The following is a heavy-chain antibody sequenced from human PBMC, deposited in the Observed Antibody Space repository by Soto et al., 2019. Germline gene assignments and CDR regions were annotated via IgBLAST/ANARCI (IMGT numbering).Heavy chain of an antibody. V-gene: IGHV4-39*01. CDR1: GVSLNSGHYY. CDR3: GKVLIGATRHTDVDS. CDR2: VYYDGST. J-gene: IGHJ4*02. Sequence: QVQLQESGPGLLEPLETLSLTCSVSGVSLNSGHYYWVWVRQSPGKGLAWIASVYYDGSTYYNPSLKSRVTISLGRPRNQFSLTLKSMTAADTAVYYCGKVLIGATRHTDVDSWGKGARVTVSS. D-gene: IGHD2-15*01.